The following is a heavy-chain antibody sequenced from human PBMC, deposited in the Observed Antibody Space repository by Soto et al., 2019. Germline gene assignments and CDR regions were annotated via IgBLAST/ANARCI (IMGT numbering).Heavy chain of an antibody. J-gene: IGHJ4*02. Sequence: EVQLVESGGDLVQPGGXXRLSCVASGFTFNTYWMSWVRQAPGKGLEWVANIKEDGSDKYYVDSVKGRFTISRDNAKNLLYLQMNSLGAGDTAMYYCARFTRGSSGDYWGQGTLVTVSS. V-gene: IGHV3-7*01. CDR3: ARFTRGSSGDY. CDR1: GFTFNTYW. D-gene: IGHD6-25*01. CDR2: IKEDGSDK.